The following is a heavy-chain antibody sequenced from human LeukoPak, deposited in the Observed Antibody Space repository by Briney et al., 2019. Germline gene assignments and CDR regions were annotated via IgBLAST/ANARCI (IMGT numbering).Heavy chain of an antibody. V-gene: IGHV3-48*01. CDR3: AREGDYGDYVDAFDI. D-gene: IGHD4-17*01. J-gene: IGHJ3*02. CDR1: GFTFSSYS. Sequence: TGGSLIHSCATPGFTFSSYSMKWGRQALRKGLVCDSYISSSSSPIYYAESVKGRFTISRDTAMTSLYLQMKSLRAMDTAVYYCAREGDYGDYVDAFDIWGQGTMVTVSS. CDR2: ISSSSSPI.